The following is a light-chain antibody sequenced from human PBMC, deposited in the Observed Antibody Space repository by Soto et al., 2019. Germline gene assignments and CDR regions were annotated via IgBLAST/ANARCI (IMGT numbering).Light chain of an antibody. V-gene: IGKV1-9*01. CDR1: QDIGTY. J-gene: IGKJ1*01. CDR3: QQLNTYPWT. Sequence: EIQLTQSPSFLSASVGDTVTITCRASQDIGTYLAWYQEQPGKPPRLLVYSASTSQSGLPSRFSGSGSGTDFSLTISSLQPDDFTTYSCQQLNTYPWTFGQGTKVDIK. CDR2: SAS.